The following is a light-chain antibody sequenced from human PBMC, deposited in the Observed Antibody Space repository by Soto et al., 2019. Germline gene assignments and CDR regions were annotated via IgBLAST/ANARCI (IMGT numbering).Light chain of an antibody. CDR3: QQCHATPLT. V-gene: IGKV1-39*01. J-gene: IGKJ5*01. CDR2: GAK. Sequence: IQMTPSPSFLSASCGDRVTITCRASQAISNYLNWYQQRKGKAPNXLIFGAKTLQSGVPSRFSGSGYGTDVNLTITTLQTEDVGIYYCQQCHATPLTFGQGTRLEIK. CDR1: QAISNY.